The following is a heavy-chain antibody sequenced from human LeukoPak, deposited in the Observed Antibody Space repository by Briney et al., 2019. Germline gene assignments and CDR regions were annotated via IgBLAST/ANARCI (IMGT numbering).Heavy chain of an antibody. CDR1: GFTFSSYA. CDR2: ISYDGSNK. V-gene: IGHV3-30*04. CDR3: ARDGTPTYYDILTGYYDWFDP. J-gene: IGHJ5*02. Sequence: GGSLRLSCAASGFTFSSYAMHWVRQAPGKGLKWVAVISYDGSNKYYADSVKGRFTISRDNSKNTLYLQMNSLRAEDTAVYYCARDGTPTYYDILTGYYDWFDPWGQRTQVTVSS. D-gene: IGHD3-9*01.